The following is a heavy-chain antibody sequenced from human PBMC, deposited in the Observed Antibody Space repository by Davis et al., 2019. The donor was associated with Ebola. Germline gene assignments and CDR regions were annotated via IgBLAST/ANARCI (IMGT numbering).Heavy chain of an antibody. CDR3: AKDTHPLYSSSGTIDY. CDR1: GFTFSSYA. CDR2: ISGSGGST. V-gene: IGHV3-23*01. J-gene: IGHJ4*02. Sequence: GESLKISCAASGFTFSSYAMSWVRQAPGKGLEWVSAISGSGGSTYYADSVKGRFTISRDNSKNTLYLQMNSLRAEDTAVYYRAKDTHPLYSSSGTIDYWGQGTLVTVSS. D-gene: IGHD6-13*01.